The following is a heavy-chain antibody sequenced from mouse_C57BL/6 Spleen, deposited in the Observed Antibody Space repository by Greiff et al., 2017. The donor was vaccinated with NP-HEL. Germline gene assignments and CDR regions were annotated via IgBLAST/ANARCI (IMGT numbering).Heavy chain of an antibody. CDR2: ISSGGDYI. CDR3: TREGNAPMAMDY. Sequence: DVKLVESGGGLVKPGGSLKLSCAASGFTFSSYAMSWVRQTPEKRLEWVAYISSGGDYIYYADTVKGRFTISRDNARNTLYLQMSSLKSEDTAMYYCTREGNAPMAMDYWGQGTSVTVSS. D-gene: IGHD2-1*01. V-gene: IGHV5-9-1*02. J-gene: IGHJ4*01. CDR1: GFTFSSYA.